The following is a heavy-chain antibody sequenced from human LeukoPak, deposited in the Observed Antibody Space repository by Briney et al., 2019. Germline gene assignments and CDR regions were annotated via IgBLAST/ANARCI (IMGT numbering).Heavy chain of an antibody. V-gene: IGHV3-30*02. CDR2: IRYDGSNK. Sequence: GGSLRLSCAASGFTFSSYGMHWVRQAPGKGLEWVAFIRYDGSNKYYADSVKGRFTISRDNSKNTLYLQMNSLRAEDTAVYYCAKNALAAARPNNWFDPWGQGTLVTVSS. J-gene: IGHJ5*02. D-gene: IGHD6-13*01. CDR1: GFTFSSYG. CDR3: AKNALAAARPNNWFDP.